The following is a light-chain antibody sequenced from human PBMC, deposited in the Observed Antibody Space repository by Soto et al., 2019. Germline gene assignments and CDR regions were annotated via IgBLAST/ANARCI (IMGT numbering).Light chain of an antibody. J-gene: IGKJ5*01. CDR2: KAS. CDR1: QSLVYSDGNTY. V-gene: IGKV2-30*01. CDR3: MQGTHWPPIT. Sequence: DVVMTQSPLSLPVTLGQPASISCRSSQSLVYSDGNTYLNWFQQRPGQSPRRLIYKASNRDSGVPDRFSGSGSGTDFTLKISRVEAEDVGVYYCMQGTHWPPITFGQGTRLEIK.